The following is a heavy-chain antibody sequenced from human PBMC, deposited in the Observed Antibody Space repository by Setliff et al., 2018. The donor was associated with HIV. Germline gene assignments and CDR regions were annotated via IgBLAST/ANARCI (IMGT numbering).Heavy chain of an antibody. J-gene: IGHJ3*02. CDR2: IHHSGGT. CDR1: GASVTEDNW. CDR3: ARQKKVGTRHNALEI. V-gene: IGHV4-4*02. Sequence: PSETLSLTCAVSGASVTEDNWWSWVRQAPGKGLEWIGEIHHSGGTNCNPSLKSRVIISLDKSENQLSLRLTSVTAADTALYYCARQKKVGTRHNALEIWGQGTKVTVS. D-gene: IGHD1-7*01.